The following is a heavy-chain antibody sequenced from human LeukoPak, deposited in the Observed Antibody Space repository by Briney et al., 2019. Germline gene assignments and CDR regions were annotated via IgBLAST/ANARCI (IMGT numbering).Heavy chain of an antibody. J-gene: IGHJ3*02. D-gene: IGHD5-24*01. CDR1: GGSISSGGYS. V-gene: IGHV4-30-2*01. Sequence: SETLSLNCAVSGGSISSGGYSWSWIRQPPGKGLEWIGYIYHSGSTYYNPSLKSRVTISVDRSKNQFSLKLSSVTAADTAVYYCARGEVEMATIIAFDIWGQGTMVTVSS. CDR3: ARGEVEMATIIAFDI. CDR2: IYHSGST.